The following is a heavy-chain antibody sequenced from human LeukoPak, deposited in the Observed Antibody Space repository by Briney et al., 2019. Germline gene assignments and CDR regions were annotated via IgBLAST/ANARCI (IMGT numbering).Heavy chain of an antibody. CDR1: GGSISSSNW. V-gene: IGHV4-4*02. CDR2: IYHSGST. D-gene: IGHD3-10*01. Sequence: SETLSLTCAVSGGSISSSNWWSWVRQPPGKGLEWIGEIYHSGSTNYNPSLKSRVNISVDKSKNQFSLKLSSVTAADTAVYYCARNYFGSGTYPFDYWAREPWSPSPQ. J-gene: IGHJ4*02. CDR3: ARNYFGSGTYPFDY.